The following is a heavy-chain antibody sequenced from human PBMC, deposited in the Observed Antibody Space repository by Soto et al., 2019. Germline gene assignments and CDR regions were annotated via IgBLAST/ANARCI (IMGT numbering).Heavy chain of an antibody. CDR1: GFTLSSYA. D-gene: IGHD2-8*01. V-gene: IGHV3-30-3*01. CDR2: ISYDGSNK. CDR3: ARGGIVLMVYARVGNAFDI. J-gene: IGHJ3*02. Sequence: GGSLRLSCAASGFTLSSYAMHWVRQAPGKGLEWVAVISYDGSNKYYADSVKGRLTISRDNSKNTLYLQMNSLRAEDTAVYYCARGGIVLMVYARVGNAFDIWGQGTMVTVSS.